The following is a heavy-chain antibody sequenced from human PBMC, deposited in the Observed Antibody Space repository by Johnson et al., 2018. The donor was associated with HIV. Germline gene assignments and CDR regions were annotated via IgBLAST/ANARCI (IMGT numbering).Heavy chain of an antibody. CDR3: AKDRGLSAFDI. CDR1: GFTFSSYW. V-gene: IGHV3-7*01. Sequence: VQLVESGGGLVQPGGSLRLSCAASGFTFSSYWMSWVRQAPGKGLEWVANIKQDGSEKYYVDSVKGRFTISRDNAKNTLYLQMNSLRVEDTAVYYCAKDRGLSAFDIWGQGTMVTVSS. D-gene: IGHD3-10*01. CDR2: IKQDGSEK. J-gene: IGHJ3*02.